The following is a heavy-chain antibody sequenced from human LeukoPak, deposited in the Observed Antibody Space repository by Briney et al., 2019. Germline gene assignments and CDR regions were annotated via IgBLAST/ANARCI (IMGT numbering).Heavy chain of an antibody. V-gene: IGHV3-9*01. CDR3: AKDMREHIAATGLGY. CDR2: ISWDSATI. CDR1: GFTFDDYA. D-gene: IGHD6-6*01. Sequence: GRSLRLSCSASGFTFDDYAMHWVRQAPGKGLEWVSGISWDSATIGYADSVKGRFTISRDNANNSLYLQMNSLRAEDTALYYCAKDMREHIAATGLGYWGQGTLVTVSS. J-gene: IGHJ4*02.